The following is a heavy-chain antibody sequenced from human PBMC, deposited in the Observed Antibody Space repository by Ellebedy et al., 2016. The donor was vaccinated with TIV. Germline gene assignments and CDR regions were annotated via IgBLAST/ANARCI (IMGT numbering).Heavy chain of an antibody. D-gene: IGHD4-17*01. CDR1: GYTFSSYY. V-gene: IGHV1-2*04. CDR3: ARDGAVTTVFDY. CDR2: IDPNSGGT. J-gene: IGHJ4*02. Sequence: AASVKVSCKASGYTFSSYYIHWVRQAPGQGLEWMGWIDPNSGGTNYEQKFQGWVTMTWDTSISTAYMELNRMRSDDTALYYCARDGAVTTVFDYWGQGTLVTVSS.